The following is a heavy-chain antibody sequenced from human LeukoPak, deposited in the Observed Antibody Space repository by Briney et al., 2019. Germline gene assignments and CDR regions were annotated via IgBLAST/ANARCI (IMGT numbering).Heavy chain of an antibody. D-gene: IGHD6-19*01. CDR2: FSYSGST. CDR1: GGSISSYY. J-gene: IGHJ4*02. V-gene: IGHV4-39*07. Sequence: SETLSLTCTVSGGSISSYYWGWIRQPPGKGLEWIGSFSYSGSTYYNSSLKSRVTISVDTSNNQFSLRLNSVTAADTAVYYCARTYSSGWSDYWGQGTLVTVSS. CDR3: ARTYSSGWSDY.